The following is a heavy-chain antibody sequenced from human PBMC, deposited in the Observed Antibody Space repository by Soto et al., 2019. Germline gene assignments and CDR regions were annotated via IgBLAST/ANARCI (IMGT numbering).Heavy chain of an antibody. CDR2: IYHSGST. CDR1: GGSISSSNW. J-gene: IGHJ6*02. V-gene: IGHV4-4*02. D-gene: IGHD7-27*01. Sequence: SETLSLTCAVSGGSISSSNWWSWVRQPPGKGLERIGEIYHSGSTNYNPSLKSRVTISVDKSKNQFSLKLSSVTAADTAVYYCATGPLGYYYGMDVWGQGTTVTVSS. CDR3: ATGPLGYYYGMDV.